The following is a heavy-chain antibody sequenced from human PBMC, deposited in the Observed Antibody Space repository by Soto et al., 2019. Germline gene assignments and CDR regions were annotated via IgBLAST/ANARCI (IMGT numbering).Heavy chain of an antibody. CDR2: IYYSGST. Sequence: SETLSLTCTVSSGSISTYYWSWIRQPPGKGLEWIGYIYYSGSTYYNPSLKSRVTISVDTSKNQFSLKLSSVTAADTAVYYCAGGFGYSYGYPQFDYWGQGTLVTVSS. CDR1: SGSISTYY. J-gene: IGHJ4*02. D-gene: IGHD5-18*01. V-gene: IGHV4-59*06. CDR3: AGGFGYSYGYPQFDY.